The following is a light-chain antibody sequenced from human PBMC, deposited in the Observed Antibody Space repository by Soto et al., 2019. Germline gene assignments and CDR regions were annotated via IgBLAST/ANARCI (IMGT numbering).Light chain of an antibody. V-gene: IGLV4-69*01. Sequence: QPVLTQSPSASASLGASVKLTCTLSSGHSSYDIAWHQQQPEKGPRYMMKLNSDGSHSKGDGIPDRFSGSSSGAERYLTISRLQSEDEADYYCQTWGTGIQVFGGGTKVTVL. CDR2: LNSDGSH. CDR3: QTWGTGIQV. CDR1: SGHSSYD. J-gene: IGLJ3*02.